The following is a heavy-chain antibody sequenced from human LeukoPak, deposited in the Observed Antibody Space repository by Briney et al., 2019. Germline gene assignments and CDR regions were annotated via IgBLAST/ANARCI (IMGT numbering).Heavy chain of an antibody. D-gene: IGHD6-13*01. CDR3: AGARPFNPAV. J-gene: IGHJ4*02. CDR1: GGSISSGDYY. Sequence: SETLSLTCTVSGGSISSGDYYWSWIRQPPGKGLEWIGYIYYSGSTNCNPSLKSRVTISVDTSKNQFSLKLSSVTAADTAVYYCAGARPFNPAVWGQGTLVTVSS. CDR2: IYYSGST. V-gene: IGHV4-61*08.